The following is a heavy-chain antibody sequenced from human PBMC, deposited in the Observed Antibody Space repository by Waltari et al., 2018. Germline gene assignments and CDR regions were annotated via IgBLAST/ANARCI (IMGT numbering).Heavy chain of an antibody. V-gene: IGHV4-34*01. CDR1: GGSFSGYY. CDR3: ARGPPYGDYFDY. D-gene: IGHD4-17*01. Sequence: QVQLQQWGAGLLKPSETLSLTCAVYGGSFSGYYWSWIRQPPGKGLEWIGEINHIGSTTYNPSLKIRFTISVDTSKNQFFLKLSSVTAADTAVYYCARGPPYGDYFDYWGQGTLVTVSS. CDR2: INHIGST. J-gene: IGHJ4*02.